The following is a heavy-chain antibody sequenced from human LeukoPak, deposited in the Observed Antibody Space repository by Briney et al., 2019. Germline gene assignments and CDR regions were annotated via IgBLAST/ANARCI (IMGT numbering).Heavy chain of an antibody. Sequence: SVKVSCKASRGTFSSYAISWVRRAPGQGLEWMGRIIPILGIANYAQKFQGRVTITADKSTSTAYMELSSLRSEDTAVYYCARDRRGPLPIVVVPAAIYYYGMDVWGQGTTVTVSS. CDR1: RGTFSSYA. CDR2: IIPILGIA. D-gene: IGHD2-2*01. CDR3: ARDRRGPLPIVVVPAAIYYYGMDV. V-gene: IGHV1-69*04. J-gene: IGHJ6*02.